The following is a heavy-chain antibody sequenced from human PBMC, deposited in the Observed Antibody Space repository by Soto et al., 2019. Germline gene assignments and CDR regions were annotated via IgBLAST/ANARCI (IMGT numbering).Heavy chain of an antibody. CDR2: INHSGST. Sequence: QVHLQEWGVGLLKPSETLSLTCAVYGGSFRGYYWTWIRQSPGKGLEWLGEINHSGSTNSNPSLEGRVTMSVYTSKNQFSLNLTSMTVADTAVYYCARGRAFMSRNAFDMWGQGTRVIV. D-gene: IGHD1-26*01. J-gene: IGHJ3*02. V-gene: IGHV4-34*01. CDR1: GGSFRGYY. CDR3: ARGRAFMSRNAFDM.